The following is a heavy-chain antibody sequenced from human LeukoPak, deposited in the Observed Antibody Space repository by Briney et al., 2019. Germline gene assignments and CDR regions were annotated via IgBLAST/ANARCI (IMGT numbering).Heavy chain of an antibody. CDR3: ASRHCDGSSCYSSFDY. D-gene: IGHD2-15*01. CDR1: GFTFSRFW. J-gene: IGHJ4*02. Sequence: GGSLRLSCAASGFTFSRFWMSWVRQAPGKGLEWVADIKQDGSEKYYVDSVKGRFTISRDNAKNSLYLQMNSLRVEDTSVYYCASRHCDGSSCYSSFDYWGQGILVTVSS. V-gene: IGHV3-7*01. CDR2: IKQDGSEK.